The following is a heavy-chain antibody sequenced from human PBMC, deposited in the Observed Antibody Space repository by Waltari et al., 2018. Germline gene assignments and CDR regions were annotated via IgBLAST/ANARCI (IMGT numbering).Heavy chain of an antibody. J-gene: IGHJ3*02. CDR2: IRYDGSNK. V-gene: IGHV3-30*02. D-gene: IGHD6-6*01. CDR3: AKEGAALKAFDI. Sequence: QVQLVESGGGVVQPGGSLRLSCAASGFTCSSYGMHWVRQAPGKGLEWVAFIRYDGSNKYYADSVKGRFTISRDNSKNTLYLQMNSLRAEDTAVYYCAKEGAALKAFDIWGQGTMVTVSS. CDR1: GFTCSSYG.